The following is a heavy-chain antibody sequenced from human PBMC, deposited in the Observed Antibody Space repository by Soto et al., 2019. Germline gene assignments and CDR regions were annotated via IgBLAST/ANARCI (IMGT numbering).Heavy chain of an antibody. J-gene: IGHJ4*02. CDR1: GYSFFSYY. V-gene: IGHV1-46*01. CDR2: FLASGGNT. D-gene: IGHD3-3*02. Sequence: HVQLVQSGAAVGKPGASVKVSCKASGYSFFSYYIHWVRQAPGQGLEWMGRFLASGGNTDYAQRFRGRGSMSRDRSKTNRVSLELTSLTSDDTAVYYCARGGATIFGVIDSWGQGTRVTVAS. CDR3: ARGGATIFGVIDS.